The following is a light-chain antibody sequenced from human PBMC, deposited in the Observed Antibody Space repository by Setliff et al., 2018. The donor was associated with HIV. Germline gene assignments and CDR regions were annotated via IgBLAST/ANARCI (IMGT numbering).Light chain of an antibody. Sequence: QSALTQPASVSGSPGQSITISCTGTSSDVGGYNYVSWYQQHPGKAPKLIIYEVRNRPSGVSNRLSGSKSGNTASLTISGLQAEDEGDYYCSSYAITNTLHFGTGTKVTVL. CDR2: EVR. V-gene: IGLV2-14*01. CDR3: SSYAITNTLH. CDR1: SSDVGGYNY. J-gene: IGLJ1*01.